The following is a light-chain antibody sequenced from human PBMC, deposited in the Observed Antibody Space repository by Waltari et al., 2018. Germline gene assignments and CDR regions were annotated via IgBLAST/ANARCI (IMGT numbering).Light chain of an antibody. V-gene: IGKV1-12*01. Sequence: DIQMTQSPSSVSASVGDRVTITCRASRDISRWLAWYQQKPGKAPKFLIYDASTLQSGVPSRFSGSGSGREFTLTITSLQPEDFSTYYCQQGNDFPLTFGGGTKVAIK. CDR2: DAS. CDR3: QQGNDFPLT. J-gene: IGKJ4*01. CDR1: RDISRW.